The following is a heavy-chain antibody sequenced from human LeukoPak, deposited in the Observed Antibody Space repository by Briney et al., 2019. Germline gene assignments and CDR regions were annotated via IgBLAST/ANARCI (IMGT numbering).Heavy chain of an antibody. CDR1: GGTLSGYY. CDR2: INHSGST. V-gene: IGHV4-34*01. Sequence: PPETLSLTCAVSGGTLSGYYWTWIRQPPGKGLEWIGEINHSGSTNYNPSLGSRVTISVDTSKNQFSLKLNSVTAADTAVYYCARGYIVLVPAAIKDAFDIWGRGTMVTVPS. D-gene: IGHD2-2*02. J-gene: IGHJ3*02. CDR3: ARGYIVLVPAAIKDAFDI.